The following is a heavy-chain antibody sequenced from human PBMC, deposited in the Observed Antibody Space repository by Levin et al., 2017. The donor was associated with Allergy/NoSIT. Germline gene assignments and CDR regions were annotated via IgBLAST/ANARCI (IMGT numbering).Heavy chain of an antibody. Sequence: SETLSLTCTVSGGSISSSSYYWGWIRQPPGKGLEWIGSIYYSGSTYYNPSLKSRVTISVDTSKNQFSLKLSSVTAADTAVYYCAASGDNWFDPWGQGTLVTVSS. CDR1: GGSISSSSYY. V-gene: IGHV4-39*01. J-gene: IGHJ5*02. CDR2: IYYSGST. CDR3: AASGDNWFDP.